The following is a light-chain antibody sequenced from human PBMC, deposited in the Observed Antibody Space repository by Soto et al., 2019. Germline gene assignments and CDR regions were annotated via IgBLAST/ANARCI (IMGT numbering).Light chain of an antibody. CDR2: EVS. CDR3: SSYTGTSTLV. Sequence: QSALSQPASVSGSPGQSITISCAGTSSDVGGYNYVSWYQQHPGKAPKLMISEVSNRPSGASNRFSGSKSGNTASLTISGLQADDEADYYCSSYTGTSTLVFGGGTKLTVL. J-gene: IGLJ3*02. CDR1: SSDVGGYNY. V-gene: IGLV2-14*01.